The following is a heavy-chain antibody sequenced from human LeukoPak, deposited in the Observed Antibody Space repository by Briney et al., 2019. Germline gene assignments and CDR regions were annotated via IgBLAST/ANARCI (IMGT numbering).Heavy chain of an antibody. D-gene: IGHD2-15*01. Sequence: GGSLRLSCAASGFTFSNYAMSWVRQAPGKGLEWVSTLSGTGGSTYYADSVKGRFTISRDNSKNTLYLQVSSLRAEDTAVYYCAREIVVVVAATDYWGQGTLVTVSS. CDR2: LSGTGGST. CDR3: AREIVVVVAATDY. CDR1: GFTFSNYA. J-gene: IGHJ4*02. V-gene: IGHV3-23*01.